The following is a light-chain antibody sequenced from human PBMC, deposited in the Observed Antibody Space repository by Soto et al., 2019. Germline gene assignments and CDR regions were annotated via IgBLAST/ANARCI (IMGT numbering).Light chain of an antibody. Sequence: EIVLTQSPGTLSLSPGERATLSCRASQSISSSFLAWYQQRPGQSPRLIIYGASSRATGIPDRFSGSGSGTDFTLTISRLDLEDSAFYYCQQYVTSSWTFGQGTKVDIK. CDR3: QQYVTSSWT. CDR2: GAS. CDR1: QSISSSF. V-gene: IGKV3-20*01. J-gene: IGKJ1*01.